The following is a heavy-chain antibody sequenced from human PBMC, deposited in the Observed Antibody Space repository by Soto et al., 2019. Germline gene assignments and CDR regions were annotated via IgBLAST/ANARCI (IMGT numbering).Heavy chain of an antibody. CDR1: GYTFTSYG. D-gene: IGHD4-17*01. CDR3: ARVAGHIEDYGDYYYYGMDV. J-gene: IGHJ6*02. V-gene: IGHV1-18*01. Sequence: ASVKVSCKASGYTFTSYGISWVRQAPGQGLEWMGWISAYNGNTNYAQKLQGRVTMTTDTSTSTAYMELRSLRSDDTAVYYCARVAGHIEDYGDYYYYGMDVWGQGTTVTVSS. CDR2: ISAYNGNT.